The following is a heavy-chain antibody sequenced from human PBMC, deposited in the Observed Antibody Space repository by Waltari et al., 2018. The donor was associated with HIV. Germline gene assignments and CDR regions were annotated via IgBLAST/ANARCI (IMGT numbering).Heavy chain of an antibody. CDR2: RWDDGNNK. CDR1: GFTLSSYG. Sequence: QVQLVESGGGVVQPGRSLRLSCATSGFTLSSYGMHWVRQAPGKGLEGVTVRWDDGNNKDYADSVKGRFTISKDNSENTLYLQMNSLRIEDTAVYYCARKYSSSWGAPFDYWGQGTLVTVSS. CDR3: ARKYSSSWGAPFDY. V-gene: IGHV3-33*01. J-gene: IGHJ4*02. D-gene: IGHD6-13*01.